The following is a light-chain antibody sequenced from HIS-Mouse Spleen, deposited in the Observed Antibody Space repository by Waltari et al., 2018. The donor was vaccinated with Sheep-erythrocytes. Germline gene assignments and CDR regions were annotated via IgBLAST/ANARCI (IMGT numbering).Light chain of an antibody. CDR3: QQYGSSRQQTFT. CDR2: GAS. V-gene: IGKV3-20*01. J-gene: IGKJ3*01. CDR1: QSVSSSY. Sequence: EIVLTQSPGTLSLSPGERATLSCRASQSVSSSYLAWYQQKPGQAPRLLIYGASSRLLTLTISRLEPEDFAVYYCQQYGSSRQQTFTFGPGTKVDIK.